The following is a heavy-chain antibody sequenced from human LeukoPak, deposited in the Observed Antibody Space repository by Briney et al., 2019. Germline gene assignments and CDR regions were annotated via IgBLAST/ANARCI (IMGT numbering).Heavy chain of an antibody. CDR3: AGGDSSSWLYYFDY. J-gene: IGHJ4*02. CDR1: GFTFSSYW. V-gene: IGHV3-7*04. D-gene: IGHD6-13*01. CDR2: IKQDGSEK. Sequence: GGSLRLSCAASGFTFSSYWMSWVRQAPGKGLEWVANIKQDGSEKYYVDSVKGRFTISRDNAKNSLCLQMNSLRAEDTAVYYWAGGDSSSWLYYFDYWGQGTLVTVSS.